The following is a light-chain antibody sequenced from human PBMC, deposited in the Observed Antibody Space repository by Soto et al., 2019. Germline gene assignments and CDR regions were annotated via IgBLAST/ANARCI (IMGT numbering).Light chain of an antibody. Sequence: EIVLTPSPATLTLSPGEKATLSCRTSQSVSSYFAWYQQKPGRAPRLLIYDASNRATGIPVRFIGSGSGTDFTLTISSLEPEDFAVYYCQQRSNWPITFGQGTRLEIK. J-gene: IGKJ5*01. CDR3: QQRSNWPIT. CDR1: QSVSSY. V-gene: IGKV3-11*01. CDR2: DAS.